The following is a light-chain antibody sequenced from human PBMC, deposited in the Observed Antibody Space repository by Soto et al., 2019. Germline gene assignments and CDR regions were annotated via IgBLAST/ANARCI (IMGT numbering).Light chain of an antibody. CDR2: DAS. J-gene: IGKJ5*01. CDR3: QQRSNWPIT. V-gene: IGKV3-11*01. Sequence: EIVLTQSPATLSLSPGERATLSCRASQRVSSYLAWYQQKPGQAPRLLIYDASNRATGIPARFSGSGSGTDFTLTISSLEPADFAVYYCQQRSNWPITFGQGTRLEIK. CDR1: QRVSSY.